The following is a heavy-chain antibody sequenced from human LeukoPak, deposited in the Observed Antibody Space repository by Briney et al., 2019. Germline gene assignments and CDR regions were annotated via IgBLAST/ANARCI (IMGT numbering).Heavy chain of an antibody. V-gene: IGHV1-46*01. CDR3: ARGKVVTMVRGVIITYFDY. CDR2: IIPSDGST. J-gene: IGHJ4*02. Sequence: ASVKVSCKASGYSFTRYFIHWVRQAPGQGLEWMGIIIPSDGSTSYARKFQGRVTMTRDTSTSTVYMELSSLRSEDTAVYYCARGKVVTMVRGVIITYFDYWGQGTLVTVSS. CDR1: GYSFTRYF. D-gene: IGHD3-10*01.